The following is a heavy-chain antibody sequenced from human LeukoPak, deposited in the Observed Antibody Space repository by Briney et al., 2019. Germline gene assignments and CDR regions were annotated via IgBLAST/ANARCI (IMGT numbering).Heavy chain of an antibody. Sequence: PGGSLRLSCAASGFTFSSYAMHWVRQAPGKGPEWVAVISYDGSNKYYADSVKGRFTISRDNSKNTLYLQMNSLRAEDTAVYYCARAGGYSSSWSLFDYWGQGTLVTVSS. D-gene: IGHD6-13*01. J-gene: IGHJ4*02. CDR2: ISYDGSNK. V-gene: IGHV3-30*01. CDR1: GFTFSSYA. CDR3: ARAGGYSSSWSLFDY.